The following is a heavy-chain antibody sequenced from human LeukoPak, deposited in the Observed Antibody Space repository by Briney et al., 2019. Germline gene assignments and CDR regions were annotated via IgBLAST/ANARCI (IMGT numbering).Heavy chain of an antibody. V-gene: IGHV4-34*01. D-gene: IGHD3-3*01. Sequence: SETLSLTCAVYGETFSGFYWSWIRQPLGKGLEWIGEINHSGRTNYNPSLTSRVTISVDTSMNQFSLKLSSVTAADTAMYYCARIPFWSGYHYFDYWGQGNLVTVSS. CDR2: INHSGRT. J-gene: IGHJ4*02. CDR3: ARIPFWSGYHYFDY. CDR1: GETFSGFY.